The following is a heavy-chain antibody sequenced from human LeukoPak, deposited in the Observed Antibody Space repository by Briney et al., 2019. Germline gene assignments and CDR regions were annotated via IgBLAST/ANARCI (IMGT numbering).Heavy chain of an antibody. J-gene: IGHJ5*02. CDR1: GYTFTSYY. CDR3: ARDPFCSSTSCYLRPANWFDP. V-gene: IGHV1-46*01. D-gene: IGHD2-2*01. Sequence: GASVKVSCKASGYTFTSYYMHWVRQAPGQGLEWMGIINPSGGSTGYAQKFQGRVTMTRDTSTSTVYMELSSLRSEDTAVYYCARDPFCSSTSCYLRPANWFDPWGQGTLVTVSS. CDR2: INPSGGST.